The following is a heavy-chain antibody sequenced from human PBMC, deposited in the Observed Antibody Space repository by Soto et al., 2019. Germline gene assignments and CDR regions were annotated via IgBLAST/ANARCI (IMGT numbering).Heavy chain of an antibody. CDR2: IYYSGGT. Sequence: SETQRLPYTVSGGTISNLGYYWSMIRQHPGKGLEWIGYIYYSGGTYYNPSLKSRVTISVDTSKNQFSLKLSSVTAADTAVYYFARPENNGSGSYLYYFDSWGQGILVTVS. CDR3: ARPENNGSGSYLYYFDS. V-gene: IGHV4-31*03. CDR1: GGTISNLGYY. J-gene: IGHJ4*02. D-gene: IGHD3-10*01.